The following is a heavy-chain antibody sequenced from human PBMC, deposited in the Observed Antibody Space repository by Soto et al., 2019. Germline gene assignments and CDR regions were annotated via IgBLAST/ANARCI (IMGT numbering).Heavy chain of an antibody. J-gene: IGHJ4*02. CDR3: VKDSSPGGYFDS. CDR2: ISYDGSEK. Sequence: QVQLVESGGGVVHPGRSLRLSCAVSGFTFRNFGMHWVRQAPGKGLEWVADISYDGSEKYYAESVKGRFTVFRDNYKNTLSLQMNSLRSDDTAVYYCVKDSSPGGYFDSWGQGTLVTVSS. V-gene: IGHV3-30*18. D-gene: IGHD2-15*01. CDR1: GFTFRNFG.